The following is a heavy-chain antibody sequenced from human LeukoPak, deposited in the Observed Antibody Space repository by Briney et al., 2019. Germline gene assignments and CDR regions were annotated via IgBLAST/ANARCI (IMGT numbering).Heavy chain of an antibody. J-gene: IGHJ6*02. CDR3: ARGNYGMDV. CDR1: GFSFSSFW. V-gene: IGHV3-74*01. Sequence: GGPLRLSCAASGFSFSSFWMSWVRQAPGKGLEWVSRINADGSATSSADAVKGRFTISRDNAKNTLYLQLNSLRAEDTAVYYCARGNYGMDVRGQGTTVIVSS. CDR2: INADGSAT.